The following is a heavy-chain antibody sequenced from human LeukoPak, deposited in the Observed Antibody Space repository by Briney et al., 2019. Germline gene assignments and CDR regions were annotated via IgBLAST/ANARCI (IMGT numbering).Heavy chain of an antibody. CDR2: IYHGDSDT. D-gene: IGHD3-22*01. J-gene: IGHJ4*02. V-gene: IGHV5-51*01. CDR3: ARTAGLGSYYDGFDY. Sequence: GEALKISCKGSGYNFTSYWIGWVRQMPGKGLEWMGIIYHGDSDTRYSPSFQGQVTISGDKSLSTAYLELSSLKASDTAMYYCARTAGLGSYYDGFDYWGQGTLVTVSS. CDR1: GYNFTSYW.